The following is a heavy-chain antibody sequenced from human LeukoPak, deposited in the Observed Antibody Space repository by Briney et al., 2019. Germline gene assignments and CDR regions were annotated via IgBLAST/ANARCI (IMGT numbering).Heavy chain of an antibody. V-gene: IGHV3-21*01. J-gene: IGHJ4*02. CDR1: GFTVSSNE. CDR2: ISSSSSSYI. CDR3: ARERGYCSGGSCYSGFDY. Sequence: PGGSLRLSCAASGFTVSSNEMSWVRQAPGKGLEWVSSISSSSSSYIYYADSVKGRFTISRDNAKNSLYLQMNSLRAEDTAVYYCARERGYCSGGSCYSGFDYWGQGTLVTVSS. D-gene: IGHD2-15*01.